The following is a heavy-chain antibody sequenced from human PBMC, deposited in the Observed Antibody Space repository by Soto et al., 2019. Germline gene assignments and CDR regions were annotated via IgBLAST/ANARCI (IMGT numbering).Heavy chain of an antibody. CDR3: AGVDFGSNSYCFDY. D-gene: IGHD4-4*01. J-gene: IGHJ4*02. CDR2: VWFDGSIQ. V-gene: IGHV3-33*01. CDR1: GFTFSDYG. Sequence: GRSLRLSCVASGFTFSDYGIQWVRQAPDKGPEWVAVVWFDGSIQYYGDSVKGRFTISRDYSNNTVERPMNTLRADDTAVYYCAGVDFGSNSYCFDYWGQGTPVTVSS.